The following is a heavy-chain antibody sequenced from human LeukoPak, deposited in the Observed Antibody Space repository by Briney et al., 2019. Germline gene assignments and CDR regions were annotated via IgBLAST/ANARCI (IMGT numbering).Heavy chain of an antibody. CDR3: ARDHSGYVSD. Sequence: PSETLSLTCTVSGGSISSSSYYWGWIRQPPGKGLEWIGSIYYSGSTYYNPSLKSRVTISVDTSKNQFSLKLSSVTAADTAVYYCARDHSGYVSDWGQGTLVTVSS. J-gene: IGHJ4*02. V-gene: IGHV4-39*07. CDR1: GGSISSSSYY. D-gene: IGHD5-12*01. CDR2: IYYSGST.